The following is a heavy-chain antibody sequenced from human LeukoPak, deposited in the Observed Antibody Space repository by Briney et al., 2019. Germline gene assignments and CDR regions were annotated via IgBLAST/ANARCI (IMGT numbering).Heavy chain of an antibody. D-gene: IGHD3-16*01. CDR1: GFTFSSYW. J-gene: IGHJ6*02. CDR3: ARGGGLDV. Sequence: GGSLRLSCAASGFTFSSYWMNWARQAPGKGLEWVASINHNGNVNFYVDSVKGRFTISRDNAKNSLYLQMSNLRAEDTAVYFCARGGGLDVWGQGATVTVSS. CDR2: INHNGNVN. V-gene: IGHV3-7*03.